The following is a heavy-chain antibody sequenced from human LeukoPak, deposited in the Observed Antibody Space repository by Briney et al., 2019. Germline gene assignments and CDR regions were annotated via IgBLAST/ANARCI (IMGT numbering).Heavy chain of an antibody. V-gene: IGHV4-39*07. Sequence: SETLSLTCTVSGGSIRDNSYYWGWIRQPPGTGLEWIGDIYFSGSTYYNPSLKSRVSMSQDTSKNQFSLKLRSVTAADTAVYYCARRSVETIMARPFDYWGQGTLVIVSS. CDR1: GGSIRDNSYY. CDR2: IYFSGST. CDR3: ARRSVETIMARPFDY. J-gene: IGHJ4*02. D-gene: IGHD5-18*01.